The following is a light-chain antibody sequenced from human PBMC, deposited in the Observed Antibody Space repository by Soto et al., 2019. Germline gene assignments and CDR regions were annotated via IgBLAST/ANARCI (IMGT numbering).Light chain of an antibody. Sequence: DMQVTQSPSSLSASVGDRVTITCRTRQNIFDFLNWYQHKPGTAPNLLISAASNLQSGVPSRFSGGGSGTDFTLTISSLQPEDFATYYCQQTYSPPPTFGQGTRVEVK. J-gene: IGKJ1*01. CDR3: QQTYSPPPT. V-gene: IGKV1-39*01. CDR1: QNIFDF. CDR2: AAS.